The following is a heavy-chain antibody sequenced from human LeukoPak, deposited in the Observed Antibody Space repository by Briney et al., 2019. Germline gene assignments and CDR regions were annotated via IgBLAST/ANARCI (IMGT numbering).Heavy chain of an antibody. CDR3: AKASAMIVVVSKHFDY. J-gene: IGHJ4*02. D-gene: IGHD3-22*01. CDR1: GFTFSSYA. CDR2: INGSGGST. Sequence: GGSLRLSCAASGFTFSSYAMSWVRQAPGKGLGWVSDINGSGGSTYYADSVKGRFTISRDNSKNTLYLQMNSLRAEDTAVYYCAKASAMIVVVSKHFDYWGQGTLVTVSS. V-gene: IGHV3-23*01.